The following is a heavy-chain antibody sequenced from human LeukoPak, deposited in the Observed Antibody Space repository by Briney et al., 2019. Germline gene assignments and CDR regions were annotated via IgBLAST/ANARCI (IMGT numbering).Heavy chain of an antibody. J-gene: IGHJ5*02. CDR1: GYSLSTSGKC. V-gene: IGHV2-70*11. CDR2: IDWADGK. Sequence: QTLSLTCTFSGYSLSTSGKCVSWIRQPPGKALEWLARIDWADGKYYSTSLKTRLTISKDTSKNQVVLTMTNMDPVDTATYYCARTLNPDYYDSSGYFDNWFDPWGQGTLVTVSS. D-gene: IGHD3-22*01. CDR3: ARTLNPDYYDSSGYFDNWFDP.